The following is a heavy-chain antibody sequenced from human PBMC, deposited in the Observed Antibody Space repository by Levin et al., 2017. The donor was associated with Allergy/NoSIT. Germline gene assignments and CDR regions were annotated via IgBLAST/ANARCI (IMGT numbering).Heavy chain of an antibody. V-gene: IGHV3-11*01. Sequence: AGGSLRLSCAASGFTFSDYYMSWIRQAPGKGLEWVSYISSSGTTRHYADSVKGRFTISRDNAKNSLYLQMNSLRAEDTAVYYCARDEGVAVIYWYFDLWGRGTLVTVSS. CDR2: ISSSGTTR. CDR3: ARDEGVAVIYWYFDL. D-gene: IGHD6-19*01. J-gene: IGHJ2*01. CDR1: GFTFSDYY.